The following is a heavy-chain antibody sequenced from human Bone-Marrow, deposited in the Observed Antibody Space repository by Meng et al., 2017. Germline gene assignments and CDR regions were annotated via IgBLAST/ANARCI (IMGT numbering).Heavy chain of an antibody. CDR1: GFTFSSYA. Sequence: GESLKISCAASGFTFSSYAMDWVRQAPGKGLEWVAVISYDGSKTSYADSVKGRFTISRDKSKNTLDLQMNSLRAEDTALYYCARDFVDFWSGFDHWGQGTLVTVSS. J-gene: IGHJ4*02. V-gene: IGHV3-30*01. CDR3: ARDFVDFWSGFDH. CDR2: ISYDGSKT. D-gene: IGHD3-3*01.